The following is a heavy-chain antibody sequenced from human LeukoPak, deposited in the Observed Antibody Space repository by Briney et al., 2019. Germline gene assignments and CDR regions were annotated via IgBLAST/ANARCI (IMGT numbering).Heavy chain of an antibody. Sequence: GASVKVSCKASGGTFSSYAISWVRQAPGQGLEWMGGIIPIFGTANYAQRSQGRVTITADKSTSTAYMELSSLRSEDTAVYYCARGPSITMVRGGQWYYYMDVWGKGTTVTISS. J-gene: IGHJ6*03. V-gene: IGHV1-69*06. CDR1: GGTFSSYA. CDR3: ARGPSITMVRGGQWYYYMDV. CDR2: IIPIFGTA. D-gene: IGHD3-10*01.